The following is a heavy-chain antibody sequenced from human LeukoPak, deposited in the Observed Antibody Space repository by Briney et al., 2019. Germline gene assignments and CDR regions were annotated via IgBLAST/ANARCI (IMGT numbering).Heavy chain of an antibody. D-gene: IGHD6-19*01. J-gene: IGHJ5*02. CDR2: IYSGGST. CDR1: GFIVSSNY. CDR3: ARDQGAVAGIDP. V-gene: IGHV3-53*01. Sequence: GGSLRLSCAASGFIVSSNYMSWVRQAPGKGLEWVSVIYSGGSTYYADSVKGRFTISRDISKNTLYLQMNSLRAEDTAVYYCARDQGAVAGIDPWGQGTLVTVSS.